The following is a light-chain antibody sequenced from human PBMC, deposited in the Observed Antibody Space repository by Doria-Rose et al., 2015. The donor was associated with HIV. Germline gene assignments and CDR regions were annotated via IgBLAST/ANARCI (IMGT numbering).Light chain of an antibody. CDR2: DGS. CDR1: QSFSSTY. CDR3: HQYGTSWT. V-gene: IGKV3-20*01. Sequence: TQSPGTLSLSPGERATLSCRASQSFSSTYLAWYQQKPGQAPSLLIDDGSTSATGIPDRFRASGSGTDFTLTIHRLEPEDFALYYCHQYGTSWTFGQGTKVEI. J-gene: IGKJ1*01.